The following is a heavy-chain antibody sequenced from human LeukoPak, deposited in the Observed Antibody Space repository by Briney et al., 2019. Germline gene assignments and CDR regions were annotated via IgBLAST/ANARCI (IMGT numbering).Heavy chain of an antibody. D-gene: IGHD5-18*01. Sequence: PSQTLSLTCTVSGGSISSGGYYWSWIRQHPGKGLEWIGYIYYSGSTYYNPSLKSRVTTSVDTSKNQFSLKLSSVTAADTAVYYCARAVYSYGGLDVWGQGTTVTVSS. CDR3: ARAVYSYGGLDV. CDR1: GGSISSGGYY. J-gene: IGHJ6*02. CDR2: IYYSGST. V-gene: IGHV4-31*03.